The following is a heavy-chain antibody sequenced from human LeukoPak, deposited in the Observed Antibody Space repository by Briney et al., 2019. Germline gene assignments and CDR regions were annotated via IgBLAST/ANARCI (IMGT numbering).Heavy chain of an antibody. V-gene: IGHV4-59*01. CDR2: FSYSGSP. J-gene: IGHJ4*02. CDR3: ARGPTRYYFDC. D-gene: IGHD4-17*01. CDR1: GGSIISYY. Sequence: SETLSLTCSVSGGSIISYYWSWIRQPPGKGLEWIGYFSYSGSPNYNPSLKSRVTISVDTSKNQFSLGLSSVTAADTAVYYCARGPTRYYFDCWGQGTLVTVSS.